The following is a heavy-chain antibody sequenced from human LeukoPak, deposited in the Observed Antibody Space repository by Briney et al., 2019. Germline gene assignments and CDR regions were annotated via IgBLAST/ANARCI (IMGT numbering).Heavy chain of an antibody. CDR3: TRHSGDYYDSSGAFDY. CDR1: GFTFSGSA. CDR2: IRSKANSYAT. D-gene: IGHD3-22*01. Sequence: GGSLKLSCAAPGFTFSGSAMHWVRQASGKGLEWVGRIRSKANSYATAYAASVKGRFTISRDDSKNTAYLQMNSLKTEDTAVYYCTRHSGDYYDSSGAFDYWGQGTLVTVSS. J-gene: IGHJ4*02. V-gene: IGHV3-73*01.